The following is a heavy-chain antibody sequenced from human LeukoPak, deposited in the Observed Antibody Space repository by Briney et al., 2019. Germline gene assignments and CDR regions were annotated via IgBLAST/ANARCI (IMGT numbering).Heavy chain of an antibody. V-gene: IGHV4-31*03. Sequence: PSETLSLTCTVSGVSISSAGYYWSWIRQHPGKGLEWIGYIYYNGSTYYNPSLKSRVTISVDTSKNQFSLKLSSVTAADTAVYYCARGGGYYDSSGYRAAFDIWGQGTMVTVSS. CDR1: GVSISSAGYY. D-gene: IGHD3-22*01. CDR2: IYYNGST. CDR3: ARGGGYYDSSGYRAAFDI. J-gene: IGHJ3*02.